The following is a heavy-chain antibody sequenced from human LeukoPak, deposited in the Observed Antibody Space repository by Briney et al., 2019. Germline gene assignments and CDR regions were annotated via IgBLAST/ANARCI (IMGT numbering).Heavy chain of an antibody. Sequence: SETLSLTCTVSGGSISTYYWSWIRQAPGKGLEWIAYMYYSGTTNYNPSRKSRVTISVETSKNQFSLKLSSVTDADTAVYYCAREDPQTTVPEGLDVWGQGTTVTVSS. D-gene: IGHD4-17*01. J-gene: IGHJ6*02. CDR1: GGSISTYY. V-gene: IGHV4-59*01. CDR2: MYYSGTT. CDR3: AREDPQTTVPEGLDV.